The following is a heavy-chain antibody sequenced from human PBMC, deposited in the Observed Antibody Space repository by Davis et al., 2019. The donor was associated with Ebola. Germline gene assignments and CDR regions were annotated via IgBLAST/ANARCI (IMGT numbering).Heavy chain of an antibody. Sequence: PSETLSLTCTVSGGSISSGDYYWNWIRQHPGKGLEWIGYMHYSGSTHYNPSLKSRVTISVDTSKNQFSLKLSSVTAADTAVYYCARERLVLPGAIDYWGQGTLVTVSS. V-gene: IGHV4-31*03. D-gene: IGHD2-2*02. J-gene: IGHJ4*02. CDR1: GGSISSGDYY. CDR3: ARERLVLPGAIDY. CDR2: MHYSGST.